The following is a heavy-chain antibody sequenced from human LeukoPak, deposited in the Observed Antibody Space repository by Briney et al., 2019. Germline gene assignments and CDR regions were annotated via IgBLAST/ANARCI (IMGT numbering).Heavy chain of an antibody. J-gene: IGHJ4*02. CDR2: IYYSGST. V-gene: IGHV4-30-4*01. D-gene: IGHD3-10*01. CDR3: ATHEPPQYYYGSGSSTARDY. CDR1: GGSISSGDYY. Sequence: SETLSLTCTVSGGSISSGDYYWSWIRQPPGKGLEWIGYIYYSGSTYYNPSLKSRVTKSVDTSKNQFSLKLSSVTAADTAVYYCATHEPPQYYYGSGSSTARDYWGQGTLVTVSS.